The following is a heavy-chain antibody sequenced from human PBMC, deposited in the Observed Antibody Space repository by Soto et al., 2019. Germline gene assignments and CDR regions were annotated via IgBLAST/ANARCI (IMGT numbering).Heavy chain of an antibody. V-gene: IGHV3-53*01. CDR2: IYSGGST. D-gene: IGHD3-3*01. Sequence: PGGSLRLSCAASGLTVSSNYMSWVRQAPGKGLEWVSVIYSGGSTYYADSVKGRFTISRDNSKNTLYLQMNSLRAEDTAVYYCASSPRDTIFGVVIPTLSFDHSGQGTLVTVSS. CDR1: GLTVSSNY. CDR3: ASSPRDTIFGVVIPTLSFDH. J-gene: IGHJ4*02.